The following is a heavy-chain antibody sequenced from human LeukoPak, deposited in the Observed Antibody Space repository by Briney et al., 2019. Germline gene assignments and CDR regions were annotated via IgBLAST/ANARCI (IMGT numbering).Heavy chain of an antibody. Sequence: PGGTLRLSCAASGFTFSSYGMSWVRQAPGKGLEWVSAISGSGGSTYYADSVKGRFTISRDNAKNSLYLQMNSLRAEDTAVYYCARGSSGWYNWFDPWGQGTLVTVSS. CDR2: ISGSGGST. D-gene: IGHD6-19*01. J-gene: IGHJ5*02. V-gene: IGHV3-23*01. CDR1: GFTFSSYG. CDR3: ARGSSGWYNWFDP.